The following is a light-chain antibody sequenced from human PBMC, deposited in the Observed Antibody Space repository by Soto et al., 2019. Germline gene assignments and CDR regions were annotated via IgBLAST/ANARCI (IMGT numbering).Light chain of an antibody. CDR2: GSS. Sequence: EIGLTHSPATLSVSPGERATLSCRASQSVSTNLAWYQQKLGQAPRVLIYGSSSRATGVPARFSGSGSGTEFTLTISSLQSEDSGIYYCLQDNDWPLSTFG. CDR1: QSVSTN. CDR3: LQDNDWPLST. J-gene: IGKJ2*02. V-gene: IGKV3-15*01.